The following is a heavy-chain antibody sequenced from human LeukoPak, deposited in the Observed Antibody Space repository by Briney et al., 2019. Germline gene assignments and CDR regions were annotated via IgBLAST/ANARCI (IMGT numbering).Heavy chain of an antibody. V-gene: IGHV3-48*03. CDR3: ARENYVRGYDY. CDR1: GFAYSGFE. Sequence: GGSPRLSCTASGFAYSGFEMNWLPQATGKGREWIAYVDVTGKKIRYASSVKGRLAISRDNANSSVYLQMNSLRVDDTAVYYCARENYVRGYDYWGQGTLVTVSS. D-gene: IGHD3-16*01. J-gene: IGHJ4*02. CDR2: VDVTGKKI.